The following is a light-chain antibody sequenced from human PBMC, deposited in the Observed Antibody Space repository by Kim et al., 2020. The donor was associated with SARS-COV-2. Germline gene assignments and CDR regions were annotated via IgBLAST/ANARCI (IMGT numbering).Light chain of an antibody. V-gene: IGLV2-14*03. CDR1: SSDIGGYNS. J-gene: IGLJ2*01. Sequence: QSALTQPASVSGSPGQSITISRTGTSSDIGGYNSVSWYQQHPGKAPKLMIYDVSKRPSGVSNRFSGSKSGNTASLTISGLQAEDEADYYCSSYTSSSTLVFGGGTQLTVL. CDR3: SSYTSSSTLV. CDR2: DVS.